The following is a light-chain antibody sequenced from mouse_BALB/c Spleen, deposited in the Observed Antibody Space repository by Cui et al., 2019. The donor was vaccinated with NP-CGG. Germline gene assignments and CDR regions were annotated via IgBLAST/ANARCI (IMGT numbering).Light chain of an antibody. Sequence: QSFVTQEYALTTSPGETVILTCRSSTGDVITSNYANWVQEKPDHLFTGLIGGTNNRVPGVPARFSGSLIGDKAALTITGAQTEDEAIYFCALWYSNHWVFGGGTKLTVL. CDR3: ALWYSNHWV. J-gene: IGLJ1*01. CDR2: GTN. V-gene: IGLV1*01. CDR1: TGDVITSNY.